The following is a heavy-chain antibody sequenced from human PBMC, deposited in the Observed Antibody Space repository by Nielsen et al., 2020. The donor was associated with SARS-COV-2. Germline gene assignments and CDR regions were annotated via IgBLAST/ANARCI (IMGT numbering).Heavy chain of an antibody. Sequence: GESLKISCAASGFTFSSYGMHWVRQAPGKGLEWVAVISYDGSNKYYADSVKGRFTISRDNSKNTLYLQMNSLRAEDTAVYYCAREEMATTRIGYFDYWGQGTLVTVSS. V-gene: IGHV3-30*03. J-gene: IGHJ4*02. D-gene: IGHD5-24*01. CDR2: ISYDGSNK. CDR3: AREEMATTRIGYFDY. CDR1: GFTFSSYG.